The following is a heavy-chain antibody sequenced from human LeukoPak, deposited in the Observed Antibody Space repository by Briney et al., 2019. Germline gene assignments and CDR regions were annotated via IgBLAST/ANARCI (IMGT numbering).Heavy chain of an antibody. CDR2: INPSGGST. CDR1: GYTFTSYY. D-gene: IGHD2-2*01. J-gene: IGHJ5*02. V-gene: IGHV1-46*03. CDR3: ARAPSVPRFDP. Sequence: ASVKVSCKASGYTFTSYYMHWVRQAPGQGLELMGIINPSGGSTSYAQKFQGRVTMTRDTSTSTVYMELSSLRSEDTAVYYCARAPSVPRFDPWGQGTLVTVSS.